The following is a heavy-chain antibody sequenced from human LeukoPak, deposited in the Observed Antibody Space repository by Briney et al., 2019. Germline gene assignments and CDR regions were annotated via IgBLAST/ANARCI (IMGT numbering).Heavy chain of an antibody. CDR1: GGSFSGYY. CDR3: ARAEIKLYNQRRYYFDY. CDR2: INHSGST. D-gene: IGHD3-16*02. Sequence: SETLSLTCAVYGGSFSGYYWSWIRQPPGKGLEWIGEINHSGSTNYNPSLKSRVTISVDTSKNQFSLKLSSVTAADTAVYYCARAEIKLYNQRRYYFDYWGQGTLVAVSS. J-gene: IGHJ4*02. V-gene: IGHV4-34*01.